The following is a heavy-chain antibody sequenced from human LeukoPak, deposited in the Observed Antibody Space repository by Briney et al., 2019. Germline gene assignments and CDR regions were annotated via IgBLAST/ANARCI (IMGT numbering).Heavy chain of an antibody. J-gene: IGHJ3*02. D-gene: IGHD3-10*01. CDR2: INPNTGGT. CDR1: AYTFTDYY. V-gene: IGHV1-2*06. Sequence: ASVKVSCKASAYTFTDYYMHWVRQAPGQGLEWMGRINPNTGGTNYAQKFQGRVTMTRDTSISTAYMELTRLKLDDTAVYYCAREGGVEGGAFDIWGQGTMVTVSS. CDR3: AREGGVEGGAFDI.